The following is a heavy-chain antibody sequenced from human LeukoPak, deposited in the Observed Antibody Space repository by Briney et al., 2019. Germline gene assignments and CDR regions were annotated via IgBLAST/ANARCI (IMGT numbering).Heavy chain of an antibody. CDR3: ARRILLNRAFDI. CDR2: INSDGSST. CDR1: GFTFSSYA. Sequence: GGSLRLSCAASGFTFSSYAMSWVRQAPGKGLVWVSRINSDGSSTSYADSVKGRFTISRDNAKNTLYLQMNSLRAEDTAVYYCARRILLNRAFDIWGQGTMVTVPS. J-gene: IGHJ3*02. V-gene: IGHV3-74*01. D-gene: IGHD2/OR15-2a*01.